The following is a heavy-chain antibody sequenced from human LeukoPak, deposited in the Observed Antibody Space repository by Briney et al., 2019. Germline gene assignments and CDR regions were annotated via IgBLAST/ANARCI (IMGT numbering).Heavy chain of an antibody. CDR3: ARVDYYGSGSYYNRNWFDP. D-gene: IGHD3-10*01. Sequence: SETLSLTCAAYGGSFSGYYWSWIRQPPGKGLEWIGEINHSGSTNYNPSLKRRVTISVDTSKNQFSLKLSSVTAADTAVYYCARVDYYGSGSYYNRNWFDPWGQGTLVTVSS. CDR2: INHSGST. J-gene: IGHJ5*02. V-gene: IGHV4-34*01. CDR1: GGSFSGYY.